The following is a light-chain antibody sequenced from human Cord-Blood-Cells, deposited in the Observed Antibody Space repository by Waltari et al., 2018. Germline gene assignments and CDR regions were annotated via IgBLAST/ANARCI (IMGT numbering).Light chain of an antibody. CDR3: QQYYSTPFT. J-gene: IGKJ3*01. V-gene: IGKV4-1*01. CDR2: WAS. CDR1: HSVLYSSNHKNY. Sequence: DIVMTQSPDSLAVSLGERATINRKSSHSVLYSSNHKNYLAWSQQKPGQPPKLLIYWASTRESGVPDRFSGSGSGTDFTLTISSLQAEDVAVYYCQQYYSTPFTFGPGTKVDIK.